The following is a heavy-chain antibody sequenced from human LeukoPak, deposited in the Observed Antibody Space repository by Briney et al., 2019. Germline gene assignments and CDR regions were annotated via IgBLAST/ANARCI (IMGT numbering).Heavy chain of an antibody. J-gene: IGHJ4*02. CDR3: AREPYCSSTSCYRLDY. V-gene: IGHV3-21*01. CDR2: ISSSSSYI. D-gene: IGHD2-2*01. CDR1: GFTFSSYW. Sequence: GGSLRLSCAASGFTFSSYWMSWVRQAPGKGLEWVSSISSSSSYIYYADSVKGRFTISRDNAKNSLYLQMNSLRAEDTAVYYCAREPYCSSTSCYRLDYWGQGTLVTVSS.